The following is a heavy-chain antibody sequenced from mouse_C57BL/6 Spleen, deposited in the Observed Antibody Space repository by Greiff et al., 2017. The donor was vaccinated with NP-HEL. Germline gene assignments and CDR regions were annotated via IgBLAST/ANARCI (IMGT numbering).Heavy chain of an antibody. CDR2: IFPGSGST. CDR1: GYTFTDYY. J-gene: IGHJ3*01. Sequence: VQRVESGPELVKPGASVKISCKASGYTFTDYYINWVKQRPGQGLEWIGWIFPGSGSTYYNEKFKGKATLTVDKSSSTAYMLLSSLTSEDSAVYFCARSHYSNYWFAYWGQGTLVTVSA. D-gene: IGHD2-5*01. V-gene: IGHV1-75*01. CDR3: ARSHYSNYWFAY.